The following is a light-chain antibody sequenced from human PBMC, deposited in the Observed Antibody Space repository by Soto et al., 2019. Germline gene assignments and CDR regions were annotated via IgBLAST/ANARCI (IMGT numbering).Light chain of an antibody. V-gene: IGKV4-1*01. Sequence: DIVMTQSPDSLAVSLGERATFNCKSSHGVLYSSNNKNYLAWYQHKPGQPPKLLIYWASTRESGVPDRFSGSGSGTDFTLTISSLQAEDVAVYYCQQYYNTPLTFGGGTKVEIK. CDR3: QQYYNTPLT. J-gene: IGKJ4*01. CDR1: HGVLYSSNNKNY. CDR2: WAS.